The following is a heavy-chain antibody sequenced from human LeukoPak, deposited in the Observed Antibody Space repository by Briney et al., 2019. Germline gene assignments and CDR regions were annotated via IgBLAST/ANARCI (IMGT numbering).Heavy chain of an antibody. Sequence: GGSLRLSCAASGFTFSSYSMNWVRQAPGKGLEWVSSISSSSSYIYYADSVKGRFTISRDNAKNSLYLRMNSLRAEDTAVYYCARVRLLYYDILTGYFDYWGQGTLVTVSS. CDR2: ISSSSSYI. J-gene: IGHJ4*02. D-gene: IGHD3-9*01. CDR3: ARVRLLYYDILTGYFDY. V-gene: IGHV3-21*01. CDR1: GFTFSSYS.